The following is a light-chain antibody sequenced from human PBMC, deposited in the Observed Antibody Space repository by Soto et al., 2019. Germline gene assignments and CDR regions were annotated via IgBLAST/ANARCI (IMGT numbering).Light chain of an antibody. Sequence: QSVLTQPASVSGSPGQSITISCTGTSSDVGGYNYVSWYQQNPGKAPKLMIYDVNNRPSGVSYRFSGSKSGNTASLTISGLQAEAEADYYCSSYTSSSTRVFGTGTKLTVL. V-gene: IGLV2-14*01. J-gene: IGLJ1*01. CDR2: DVN. CDR1: SSDVGGYNY. CDR3: SSYTSSSTRV.